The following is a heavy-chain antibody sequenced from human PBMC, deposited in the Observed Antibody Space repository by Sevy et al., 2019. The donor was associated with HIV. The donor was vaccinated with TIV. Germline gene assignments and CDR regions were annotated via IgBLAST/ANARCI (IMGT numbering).Heavy chain of an antibody. CDR2: IYYSGST. V-gene: IGHV4-39*01. CDR1: GGSISSSSYY. D-gene: IGHD3-22*01. J-gene: IGHJ4*02. Sequence: SETLSLTCTVSGGSISSSSYYWGWIRQPPGKGLEWIGSIYYSGSTYYNPSLKSRVTISVDTSKNQFSLKLSSVTAADTAVYYCARSLIQVVITTSFDYWGQGTLVTVSS. CDR3: ARSLIQVVITTSFDY.